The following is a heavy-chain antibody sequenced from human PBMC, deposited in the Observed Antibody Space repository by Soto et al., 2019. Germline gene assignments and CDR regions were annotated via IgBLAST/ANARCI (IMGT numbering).Heavy chain of an antibody. D-gene: IGHD3-22*01. CDR1: GFTFSFCA. J-gene: IGHJ4*02. Sequence: ESGGGLVQPGGSLRLSCAASGFTFSFCAMSWVRQAPGKGLEWVSSIRGSGGDTYYADSVRGRFTISRDNSKNTLYLQMNSLRVKVTAVYYCVKGQSDSYSYFDSWGQGTLVTVSS. CDR3: VKGQSDSYSYFDS. V-gene: IGHV3-23*01. CDR2: IRGSGGDT.